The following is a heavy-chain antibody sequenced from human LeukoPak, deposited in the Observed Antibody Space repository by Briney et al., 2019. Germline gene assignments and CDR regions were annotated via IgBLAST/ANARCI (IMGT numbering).Heavy chain of an antibody. Sequence: PSETLSLTCTVSGGSISSYYWSWIRQPPGKGLEWIGYIYYSGCTNYNPSLKSRVTISVDTSKNQFSLKLSSVTAADTAVYYCARVGSVVAATDYFDYWGQGTLVTVSS. CDR1: GGSISSYY. CDR3: ARVGSVVAATDYFDY. CDR2: IYYSGCT. V-gene: IGHV4-59*01. J-gene: IGHJ4*02. D-gene: IGHD2-15*01.